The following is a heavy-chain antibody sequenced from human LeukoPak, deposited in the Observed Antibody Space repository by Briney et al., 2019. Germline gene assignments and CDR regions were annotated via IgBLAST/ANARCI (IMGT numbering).Heavy chain of an antibody. CDR3: ARLHDSYGSGSYFLDY. CDR2: IYYSGST. V-gene: IGHV4-59*01. CDR1: GGSISSYY. D-gene: IGHD3-10*01. Sequence: ASETLSLTCTVSGGSISSYYWSWIRQPPGKGLEWIGYIYYSGSTNYNPSLKSRVTISVDTSKNQFSLKLSSVTAADTAVYYCARLHDSYGSGSYFLDYWGQGTLVTVSS. J-gene: IGHJ4*02.